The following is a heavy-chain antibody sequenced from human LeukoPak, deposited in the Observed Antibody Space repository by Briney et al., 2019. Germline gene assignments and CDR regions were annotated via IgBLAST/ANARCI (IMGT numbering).Heavy chain of an antibody. CDR2: INPSGGST. D-gene: IGHD3-22*01. J-gene: IGHJ3*02. CDR1: GYTFTSYY. Sequence: ASVKVSCKASGYTFTSYYMHWVRQAPGQGLEWMGIINPSGGSTSYAQKFQGRVTMIRDTSTSTVYMELSSLRSEDTAVYYCARVRYYDSSGYYILRHDAFDIWGQGTMVTVSS. V-gene: IGHV1-46*01. CDR3: ARVRYYDSSGYYILRHDAFDI.